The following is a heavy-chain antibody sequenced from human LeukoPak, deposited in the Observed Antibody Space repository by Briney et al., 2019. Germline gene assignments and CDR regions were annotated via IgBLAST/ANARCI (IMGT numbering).Heavy chain of an antibody. CDR1: GSSISSYY. Sequence: SETLSLTCTVSGSSISSYYWNWIRRPPGKGLEWIGYIYYSGSTNYNPSLKSRVTMSVDTSKNQFSLKLSSVTAADTAVYYCARVADYYDSSGYYDYWGQGTLVTVSS. V-gene: IGHV4-59*08. J-gene: IGHJ4*02. CDR3: ARVADYYDSSGYYDY. D-gene: IGHD3-22*01. CDR2: IYYSGST.